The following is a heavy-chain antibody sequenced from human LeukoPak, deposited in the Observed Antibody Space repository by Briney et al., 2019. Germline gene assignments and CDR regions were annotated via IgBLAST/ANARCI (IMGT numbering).Heavy chain of an antibody. CDR3: VGELLPYYGMDV. Sequence: GGSLRLSCAASGFTFSSSAMHWVRQAPGKGLEWVAVISTDGSNKYYTDSVKGRFTISRDNSKNTLYLQMNSLRAEDTAVYYSVGELLPYYGMDVWGQGTTVTVSS. CDR2: ISTDGSNK. D-gene: IGHD3-10*01. J-gene: IGHJ6*02. V-gene: IGHV3-30-3*01. CDR1: GFTFSSSA.